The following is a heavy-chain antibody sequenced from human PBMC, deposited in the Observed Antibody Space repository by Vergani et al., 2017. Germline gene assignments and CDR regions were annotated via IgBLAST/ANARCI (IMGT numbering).Heavy chain of an antibody. V-gene: IGHV4-39*01. CDR2: IYYSGST. Sequence: QLQLQESGPGLVKPSATLSLTCRVSGASIRSINYYWGSIRQPPGKGLEWIASIYYSGSTYYNPSLKSRVTIAVDTSKNQFSLKLSSVTAADTAVYVCARHSTVEWLVKLGWIDPWGQGILVTVSS. CDR1: GASIRSINYY. J-gene: IGHJ5*02. CDR3: ARHSTVEWLVKLGWIDP. D-gene: IGHD6-19*01.